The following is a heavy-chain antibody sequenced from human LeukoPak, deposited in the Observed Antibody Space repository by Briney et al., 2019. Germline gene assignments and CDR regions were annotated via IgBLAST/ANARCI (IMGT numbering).Heavy chain of an antibody. Sequence: PSETLSLTCAVYGGSFSGYYWSWIRQPPGKGLEWIGEINHSGSTNYNPSLKSRVTISVDTSKNQFSLKLSSVTAADTAVYYCARGTMNLDSWGQGTLVTVSS. V-gene: IGHV4-34*01. D-gene: IGHD3-22*01. CDR2: INHSGST. CDR1: GGSFSGYY. CDR3: ARGTMNLDS. J-gene: IGHJ4*02.